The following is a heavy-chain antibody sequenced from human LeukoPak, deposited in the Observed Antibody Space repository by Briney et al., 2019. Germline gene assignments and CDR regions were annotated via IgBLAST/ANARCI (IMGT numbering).Heavy chain of an antibody. V-gene: IGHV1-2*02. CDR2: INPNSGGT. CDR3: SRDGERWERSYYRMDV. Sequence: GSVKVSCKASGYTFTGYYMHWVRQAPGQGLEWMGWINPNSGGTNYAQNFQGRVTMTRDTSISTAYMELSRLTSDDTAVYYCSRDGERWERSYYRMDVWGQGTTVTVSS. J-gene: IGHJ6*02. D-gene: IGHD1-26*01. CDR1: GYTFTGYY.